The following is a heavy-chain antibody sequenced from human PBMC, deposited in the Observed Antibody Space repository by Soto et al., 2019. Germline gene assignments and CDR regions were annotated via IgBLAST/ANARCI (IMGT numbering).Heavy chain of an antibody. CDR2: IYHTGSA. J-gene: IGHJ6*02. V-gene: IGHV4-31*03. Sequence: SETLSLTCTVSGGSISSGYYWTWIRQHPGKGLEWIGYIYHTGSAYYSPSLKSRVAISVDTSKNEFSLNLSSVTAADTAVYYCARFTGMVNSYHHYGMDVWGQGTTVPVSS. D-gene: IGHD5-18*01. CDR3: ARFTGMVNSYHHYGMDV. CDR1: GGSISSGYY.